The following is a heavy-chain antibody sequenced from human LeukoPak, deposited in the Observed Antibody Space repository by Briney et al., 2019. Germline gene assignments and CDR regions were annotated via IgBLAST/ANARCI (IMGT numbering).Heavy chain of an antibody. CDR2: IKQDGSEK. CDR1: GFTFSLYW. V-gene: IGHV3-7*05. D-gene: IGHD5/OR15-5a*01. J-gene: IGHJ4*02. CDR3: VSTATFDH. Sequence: PGGSLRLSCAASGFTFSLYWMSWVRQAPGKGPEWVANIKQDGSEKYYVDSVKGRFTISRDNARNSLFLQMNSLRAEDTAVYYCVSTATFDHWGQGTLVTVSS.